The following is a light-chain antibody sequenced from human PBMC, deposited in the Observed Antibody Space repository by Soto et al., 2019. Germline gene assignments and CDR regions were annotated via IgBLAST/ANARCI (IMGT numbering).Light chain of an antibody. V-gene: IGKV1-5*03. Sequence: DIQLTQSPSTLSASIGDRVTITCRASQTISSWLAWYQQKPGKAPKLLIYKASTLKSGVPSRFSGSGSGTEFTLTISSLQPDDFATYYCLQDYNSPWTFGQGTKVDIK. CDR3: LQDYNSPWT. J-gene: IGKJ1*01. CDR2: KAS. CDR1: QTISSW.